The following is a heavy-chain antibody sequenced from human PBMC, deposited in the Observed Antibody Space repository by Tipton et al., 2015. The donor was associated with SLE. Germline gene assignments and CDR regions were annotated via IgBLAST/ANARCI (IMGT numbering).Heavy chain of an antibody. J-gene: IGHJ4*02. V-gene: IGHV3-30*02. CDR3: EKGDPIRADY. Sequence: LSLTCAASGFTFSSYGMHWVRQAPGKGLEWVAFIRYDGSNKYYADSVKGRFTISRDNSKNTLYLQMNSLRAEDTAVYYCEKGDPIRADYWGQGTLVTVSS. CDR1: GFTFSSYG. D-gene: IGHD3-9*01. CDR2: IRYDGSNK.